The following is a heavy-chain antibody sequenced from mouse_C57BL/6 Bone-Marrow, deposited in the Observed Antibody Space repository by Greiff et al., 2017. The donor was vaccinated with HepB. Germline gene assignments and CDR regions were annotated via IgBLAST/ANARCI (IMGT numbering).Heavy chain of an antibody. CDR1: GFTFSDYY. CDR2: ISNGGGST. Sequence: EVKLMESGGGLVQPGGSLKLSCAASGFTFSDYYMYWVRQTPEKRLEWVAYISNGGGSTYYPDTVKGRFTISRDNAKNTLYLQMSRLKSEDTAMYYCARGGIYYGYDRYAMDYWGQGTSVTVSS. CDR3: ARGGIYYGYDRYAMDY. V-gene: IGHV5-12*01. J-gene: IGHJ4*01. D-gene: IGHD2-2*01.